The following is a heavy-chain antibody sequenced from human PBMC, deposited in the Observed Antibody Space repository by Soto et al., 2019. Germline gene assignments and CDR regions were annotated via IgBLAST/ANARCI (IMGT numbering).Heavy chain of an antibody. J-gene: IGHJ6*02. CDR1: GFSLSTSGVG. Sequence: QITLKESGPTLVKPTQTLTLTCTFSGFSLSTSGVGVGWIRQPPGKALEWLALIYWDDDKRYSPSLKSRLTLTKDTSKNQVVLTMTNMDPVDTATYYCAHRALVPAADYYYYGMDVWGQGTTVTVSS. D-gene: IGHD2-2*01. V-gene: IGHV2-5*02. CDR3: AHRALVPAADYYYYGMDV. CDR2: IYWDDDK.